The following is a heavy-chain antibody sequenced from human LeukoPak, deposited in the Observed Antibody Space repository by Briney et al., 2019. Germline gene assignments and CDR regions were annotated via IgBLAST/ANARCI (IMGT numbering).Heavy chain of an antibody. CDR1: GFTVSSNY. J-gene: IGHJ4*02. Sequence: GGSLRLSCAASGFTVSSNYMSWVRQAPGKGLEWVSVIYSGGSTYYADSVKGRFTISRDNSKNTLYLQMNSLRAEDMAVYYCAREGGVNYYDSSGYPIHLDYWGQGTLVTVSS. CDR2: IYSGGST. CDR3: AREGGVNYYDSSGYPIHLDY. V-gene: IGHV3-66*01. D-gene: IGHD3-22*01.